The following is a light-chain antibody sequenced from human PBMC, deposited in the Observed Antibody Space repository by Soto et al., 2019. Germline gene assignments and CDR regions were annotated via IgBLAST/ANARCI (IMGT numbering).Light chain of an antibody. J-gene: IGLJ3*02. Sequence: QSALTQPRSVSGSPGQSVTISCTGTISDVGGYNYVSWYQQHPVKAPKLTIHDVSKRPSGVPDRFSGSKSGNTASLTISGLQAEDEADYYCCSYAGSYPWVFGGGTKLTVL. CDR1: ISDVGGYNY. CDR2: DVS. V-gene: IGLV2-11*01. CDR3: CSYAGSYPWV.